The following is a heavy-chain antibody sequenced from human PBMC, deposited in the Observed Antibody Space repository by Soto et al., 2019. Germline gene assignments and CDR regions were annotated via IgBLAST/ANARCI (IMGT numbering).Heavy chain of an antibody. CDR2: ISWNSGSI. V-gene: IGHV3-9*01. Sequence: GGSLRLSCAASGFTFDDYAMHWVRQAPGKGLEWVSGISWNSGSIGYADSVKGRFTISRDNAKNSLYLQMNSLRAEDTALYYCAKDFRLISSGWSRTKHDTYYYYYMDVWGKGTTVTVSS. CDR1: GFTFDDYA. CDR3: AKDFRLISSGWSRTKHDTYYYYYMDV. J-gene: IGHJ6*03. D-gene: IGHD6-19*01.